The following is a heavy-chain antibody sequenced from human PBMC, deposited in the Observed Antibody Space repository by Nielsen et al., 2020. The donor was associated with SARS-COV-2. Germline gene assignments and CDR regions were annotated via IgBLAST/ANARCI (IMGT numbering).Heavy chain of an antibody. V-gene: IGHV4-34*01. J-gene: IGHJ5*02. D-gene: IGHD3-3*01. Sequence: SETLSLTCAVYGGSFSGYYWSWIRQPPGKGLEWIGEINHSGSTNYNPSLKSRVTISVDTSKNQFSLKLSSVTAADTAVYYCARSITIFRWGLNWFDPWGQGTLVTVSS. CDR3: ARSITIFRWGLNWFDP. CDR2: INHSGST. CDR1: GGSFSGYY.